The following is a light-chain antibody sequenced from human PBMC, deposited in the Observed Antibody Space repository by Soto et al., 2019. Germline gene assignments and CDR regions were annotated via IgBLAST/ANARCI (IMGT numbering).Light chain of an antibody. CDR2: GAS. V-gene: IGKV3-20*01. Sequence: EMVLKQSPGTLSLSPGERTTLSCRASRSVSSCYFAWYQQKPGQAPSLLIYGASSRATAIPARFSGSGSGTDFTLTISRLEPEDVAVYYCQQYSGSPSITFGQGTQLDIK. CDR1: RSVSSCY. J-gene: IGKJ5*01. CDR3: QQYSGSPSIT.